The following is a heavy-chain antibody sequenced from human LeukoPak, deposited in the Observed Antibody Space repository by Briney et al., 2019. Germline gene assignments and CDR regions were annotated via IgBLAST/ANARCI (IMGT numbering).Heavy chain of an antibody. J-gene: IGHJ6*02. CDR3: AKGVAVAAQMDV. Sequence: GGSLRLSCAASGFTFSSYGMHWVRQAPGKGLEWVSAISGSGGSTYYADSVKGRFTISRDNSKNTLYLQMNSLRAEDTAVYYCAKGVAVAAQMDVWGQGTTVTVSS. CDR1: GFTFSSYG. D-gene: IGHD6-19*01. CDR2: ISGSGGST. V-gene: IGHV3-23*01.